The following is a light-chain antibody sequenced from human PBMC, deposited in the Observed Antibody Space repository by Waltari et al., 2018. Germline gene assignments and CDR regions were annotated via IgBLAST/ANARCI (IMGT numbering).Light chain of an antibody. CDR1: SSDIGNFNY. CDR3: SSYSSSTSLCV. CDR2: EVT. V-gene: IGLV2-14*01. Sequence: QSALTQPASVSGSPGQSITISCTGTSSDIGNFNYVSWYQQHPGKAPKLMIFEVTNRPSGISNRFSGAKSDNTAFLTISGLQAEDEADYYCSSYSSSTSLCVFGTGTKVTVL. J-gene: IGLJ1*01.